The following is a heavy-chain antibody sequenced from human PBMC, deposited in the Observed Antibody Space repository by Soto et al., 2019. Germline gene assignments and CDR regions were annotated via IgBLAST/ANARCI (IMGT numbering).Heavy chain of an antibody. CDR3: ARDGDCSGGSCYGPANVGVLGY. D-gene: IGHD2-15*01. V-gene: IGHV1-69*08. CDR2: IIPILGIA. CDR1: GGTFSSYT. J-gene: IGHJ4*02. Sequence: QVQLVQSGAEVKKPGSSVKVSCKASGGTFSSYTISWVRQAPGQGLEWMGRIIPILGIANYAQKVQGRVTITADKSTSTSYRELSSLGAEDTAVYYWARDGDCSGGSCYGPANVGVLGYWGQGTLVTVSS.